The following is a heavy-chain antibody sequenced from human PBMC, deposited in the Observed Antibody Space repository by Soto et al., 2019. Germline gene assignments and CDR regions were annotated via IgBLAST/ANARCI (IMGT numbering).Heavy chain of an antibody. CDR3: ATPGMSRARASDI. Sequence: QVQLVQSGAEVKKPGSSVKVSCKASGGTFSSYAISWVRQAPGQGLEWMGGIIPIFGTANYAQKLQGRVTINADANTSTAYMELSSLRYEDTAVYYCATPGMSRARASDIWGQGTMVTVSS. V-gene: IGHV1-69*01. CDR1: GGTFSSYA. CDR2: IIPIFGTA. J-gene: IGHJ3*02. D-gene: IGHD6-6*01.